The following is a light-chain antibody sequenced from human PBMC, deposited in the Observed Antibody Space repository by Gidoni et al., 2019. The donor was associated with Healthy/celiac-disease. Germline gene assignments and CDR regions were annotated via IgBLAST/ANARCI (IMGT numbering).Light chain of an antibody. Sequence: SYELTQPPSVSVSPGQTASITCSGDKLGDKYACWYQQKPGQSPVLVSYQDSKRPSGIPERFSGSNSGNTATLTISGTQAMDEADYYSQAWDSSTVVFGGGTKLTVL. V-gene: IGLV3-1*01. CDR3: QAWDSSTVV. CDR1: KLGDKY. CDR2: QDS. J-gene: IGLJ2*01.